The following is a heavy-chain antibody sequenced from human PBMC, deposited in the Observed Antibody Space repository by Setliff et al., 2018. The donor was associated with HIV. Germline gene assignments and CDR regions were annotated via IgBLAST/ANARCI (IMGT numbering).Heavy chain of an antibody. Sequence: ASVKVSCKTSGYTFTQSHDLHWVRQVPRQGPEWMGWINLVTGKTAYLQKFQGRVIITRDTSASTAFMEMSSLRSEDTAVYFCANGGSGGQFDHWGQGTLVTVSS. V-gene: IGHV1-3*01. J-gene: IGHJ4*02. D-gene: IGHD3-16*01. CDR3: ANGGSGGQFDH. CDR2: INLVTGKT. CDR1: GYTFTQSHD.